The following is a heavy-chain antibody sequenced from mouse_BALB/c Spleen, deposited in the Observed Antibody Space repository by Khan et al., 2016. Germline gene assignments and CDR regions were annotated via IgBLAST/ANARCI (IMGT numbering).Heavy chain of an antibody. V-gene: IGHV1S81*02. Sequence: QVQLQQPGAELVKPGASVKLSCKASGYTFTSYWMHWVKQRPGQGLEWIGEINPSNGPTNYNEKFKSKATLTVDKSSSTAYMQLSRLTSEDSAVYYCAISSYDPFAYWGQGTLVTVSS. J-gene: IGHJ3*01. CDR2: INPSNGPT. CDR3: AISSYDPFAY. D-gene: IGHD2-3*01. CDR1: GYTFTSYW.